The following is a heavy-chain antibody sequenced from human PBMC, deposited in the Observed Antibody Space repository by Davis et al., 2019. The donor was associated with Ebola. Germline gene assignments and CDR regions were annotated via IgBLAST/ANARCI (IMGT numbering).Heavy chain of an antibody. CDR3: AVPAADVGMDV. CDR2: IYYSGST. D-gene: IGHD2-2*01. V-gene: IGHV4-39*01. J-gene: IGHJ6*02. CDR1: GGSISSSSYY. Sequence: MPGGSLRLSCTVSGGSISSSSYYWGWIRQPPGKGLEWIGSIYYSGSTYYNPSLKSRVTISVDTSKNQFSLKLSSVTAADTAVYYCAVPAADVGMDVWGQGTTVTVSS.